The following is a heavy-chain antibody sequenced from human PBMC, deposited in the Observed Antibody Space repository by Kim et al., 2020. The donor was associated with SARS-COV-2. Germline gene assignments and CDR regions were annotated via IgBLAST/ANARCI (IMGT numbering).Heavy chain of an antibody. Sequence: SDPGSVKGRITISRGNAKNPLSLEMNSLGAEDTAVYYCAKTNRGYYFDYWGQGTLVTVSS. D-gene: IGHD2-8*01. CDR3: AKTNRGYYFDY. J-gene: IGHJ4*02. V-gene: IGHV3-74*01.